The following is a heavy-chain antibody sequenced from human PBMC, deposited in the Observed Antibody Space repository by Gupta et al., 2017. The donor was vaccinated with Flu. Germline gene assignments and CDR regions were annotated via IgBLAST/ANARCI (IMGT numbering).Heavy chain of an antibody. CDR2: TSGST. Sequence: TSGSTNYNPSLKSRVTISVDTSKNQFSLKLSSVTAADTAVYYCARDVVVVPAASPSAFDIWGQGTMVTVSS. J-gene: IGHJ3*02. CDR3: ARDVVVVPAASPSAFDI. D-gene: IGHD2-2*01. V-gene: IGHV4-61*02.